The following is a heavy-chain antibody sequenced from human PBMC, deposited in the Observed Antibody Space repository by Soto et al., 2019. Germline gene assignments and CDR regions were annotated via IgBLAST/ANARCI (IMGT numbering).Heavy chain of an antibody. V-gene: IGHV1-18*01. CDR3: ARGGAIYCSSTSCYQNWFDP. CDR1: GYTFTSYG. CDR2: ISAYNGNT. Sequence: QVQLVQSGAEVKKPGASVKVSCKASGYTFTSYGISWVRQAPGQGLEWMGWISAYNGNTNYAQKLQGRVTMTTDTSTSPAYMGLRSLRSDDTAVYYCARGGAIYCSSTSCYQNWFDPWGQGTLVTVSS. D-gene: IGHD2-2*01. J-gene: IGHJ5*02.